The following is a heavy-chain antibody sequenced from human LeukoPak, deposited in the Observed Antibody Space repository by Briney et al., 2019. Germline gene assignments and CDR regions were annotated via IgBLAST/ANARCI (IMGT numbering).Heavy chain of an antibody. V-gene: IGHV4-59*01. D-gene: IGHD3-3*01. CDR1: GGSINNYW. CDR3: ARVGSGLRFDP. CDR2: IYYTGST. J-gene: IGHJ5*02. Sequence: SETLSLTCTVSGGSINNYWWSWIRQPPGKGLEWIGYIYYTGSTNYNPSLKSRVTMSVDTSKIQFSLKLSSVTTADTAVYYCARVGSGLRFDPWGQGTLVTVSS.